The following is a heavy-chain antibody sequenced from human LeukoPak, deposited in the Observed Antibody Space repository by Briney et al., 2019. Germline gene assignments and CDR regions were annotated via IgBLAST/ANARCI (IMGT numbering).Heavy chain of an antibody. CDR3: ATHRRATYYWSAFDV. J-gene: IGHJ3*01. Sequence: ASVKVSCKVSGYTLSELSMHWVRQAPGKGLEWMGSFDPEEGDTFYAQNFQGRVTMIEDTYTDTAYMEMSSLTSEDTAVYYCATHRRATYYWSAFDVWGQGTMVTVSS. V-gene: IGHV1-24*01. D-gene: IGHD2-8*01. CDR1: GYTLSELS. CDR2: FDPEEGDT.